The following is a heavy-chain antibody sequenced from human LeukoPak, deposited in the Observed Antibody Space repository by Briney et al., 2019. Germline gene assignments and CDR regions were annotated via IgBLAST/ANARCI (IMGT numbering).Heavy chain of an antibody. CDR1: GFTFSSYA. CDR2: ISGSGAST. D-gene: IGHD3-10*01. Sequence: GGSLRLSCAASGFTFSSYAMSWVRQAPGKGLEWVSGISGSGASTYYADSVRGRFTISRDNSKSTLHLQMNSLRAEDTAVYYCANDGSGRRSFDPWGQGTLVTVSS. J-gene: IGHJ5*02. CDR3: ANDGSGRRSFDP. V-gene: IGHV3-23*01.